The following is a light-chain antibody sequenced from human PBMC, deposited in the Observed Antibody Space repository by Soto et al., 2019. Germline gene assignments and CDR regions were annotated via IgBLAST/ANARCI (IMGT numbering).Light chain of an antibody. V-gene: IGLV2-11*01. CDR3: CSYAGTYTQWV. J-gene: IGLJ3*02. CDR1: SSDAGGYNY. Sequence: QSVLTQPRSVSGSPGQSVTISCTGTSSDAGGYNYVSWYQQHPGKAPKLVIYDVSKRPSRVPDRFSGSKSGNTASLTVSGLQAEDEADYSCCSYAGTYTQWVFGGGTKVTVL. CDR2: DVS.